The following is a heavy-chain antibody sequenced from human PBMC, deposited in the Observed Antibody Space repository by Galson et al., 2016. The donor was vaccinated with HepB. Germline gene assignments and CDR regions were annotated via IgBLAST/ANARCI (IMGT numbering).Heavy chain of an antibody. D-gene: IGHD1-26*01. Sequence: SLRLSCAASGFIFSDYWMHWVRQAPGKGLVWVSRIYTDGIKTDYADSVKGRVTISRDNAKSSLFLQLNSLRAEDTALYYCVRGGGGTRGDYWGQGTLVTVSS. J-gene: IGHJ4*02. V-gene: IGHV3-74*01. CDR2: IYTDGIKT. CDR1: GFIFSDYW. CDR3: VRGGGGTRGDY.